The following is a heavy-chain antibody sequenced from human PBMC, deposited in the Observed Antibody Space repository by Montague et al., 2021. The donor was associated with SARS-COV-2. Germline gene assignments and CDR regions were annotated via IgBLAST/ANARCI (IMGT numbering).Heavy chain of an antibody. V-gene: IGHV4-34*01. Sequence: SETLSLTCAVHGGSFSTYSWNWIRQPPGKGLELIGEIHHCGSTNYNPSLKSRVTISADTSKNQFSLKLTSVAAADTAVYYCARLCDGVVPSPILVVGPYYSYYYMDVWGKGTTVTVSS. D-gene: IGHD3-22*01. CDR1: GGSFSTYS. CDR2: IHHCGST. CDR3: ARLCDGVVPSPILVVGPYYSYYYMDV. J-gene: IGHJ6*03.